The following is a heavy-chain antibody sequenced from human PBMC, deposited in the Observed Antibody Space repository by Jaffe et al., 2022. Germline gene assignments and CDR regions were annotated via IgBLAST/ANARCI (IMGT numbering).Heavy chain of an antibody. D-gene: IGHD2-15*01. J-gene: IGHJ4*02. V-gene: IGHV3-30*02. CDR2: IRYDGSNE. CDR3: ATGYCNAGSCSPYFDY. CDR1: GFSFSNYD. Sequence: QVQLVESGGGVVQPGGSLRLSCAASGFSFSNYDMHWVRQAPGKGLEWVAFIRYDGSNEYYADSVKGRFTISRDNSKNTLYLQMNSLRAEDTAVYYCATGYCNAGSCSPYFDYWGQGTLVTVSS.